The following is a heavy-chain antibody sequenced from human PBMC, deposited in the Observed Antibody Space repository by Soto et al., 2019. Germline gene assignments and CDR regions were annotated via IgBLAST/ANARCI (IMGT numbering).Heavy chain of an antibody. J-gene: IGHJ4*02. D-gene: IGHD3-22*01. CDR2: ISYGGGTT. Sequence: GGSLRLSCAVSRFTFSHYAMSWVRQAPGKGLEWVSAISYGGGTTYYADSVKGRFTISRDNSKNTLYLQMNSLRAEDTAVYYCAKNPGYYYDSTGYHFDYWGQGTLVTVSS. V-gene: IGHV3-23*01. CDR3: AKNPGYYYDSTGYHFDY. CDR1: RFTFSHYA.